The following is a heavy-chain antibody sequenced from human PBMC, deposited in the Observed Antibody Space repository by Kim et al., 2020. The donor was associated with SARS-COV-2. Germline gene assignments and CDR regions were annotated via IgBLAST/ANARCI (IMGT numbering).Heavy chain of an antibody. D-gene: IGHD5-18*01. V-gene: IGHV1-18*04. CDR2: ISTYNGNT. CDR3: ARGRYSSGIRYYFDY. CDR1: GYTFTSYG. Sequence: ASVKVSCKPSGYTFTSYGITWVRQAPGQGLEWMGWISTYNGNTKYAQKLQDRVTMTTDTSTSTAYMELSSLRSDDTAVYYCARGRYSSGIRYYFDYWGQGTLVTVSS. J-gene: IGHJ4*02.